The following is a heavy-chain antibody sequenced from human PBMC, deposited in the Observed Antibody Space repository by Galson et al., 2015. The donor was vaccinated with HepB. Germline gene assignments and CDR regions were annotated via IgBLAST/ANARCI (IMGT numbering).Heavy chain of an antibody. D-gene: IGHD3-10*01. CDR3: AKDHRALASGTYYRLRFYGMDV. CDR1: GFIFRTFS. J-gene: IGHJ6*02. CDR2: I. Sequence: SLRLSCAASGFIFRTFSKNWVPQAPGKGLEWVSYIYADSVKGRFTISRDNARNALYLQMNSLRAEDTALYYCAKDHRALASGTYYRLRFYGMDVWGQGTTVTVSS. V-gene: IGHV3-48*01.